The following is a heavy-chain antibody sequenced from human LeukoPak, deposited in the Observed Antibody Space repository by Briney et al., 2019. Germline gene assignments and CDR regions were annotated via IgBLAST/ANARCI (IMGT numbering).Heavy chain of an antibody. Sequence: GESLKISCKGSGSRFTNYWSGWVRQMRGKGLEWMGLIYPGDSDTRYSPSFQGQVPISADKSISTAYLQWSSLKASETAMYYCARQSSGYYPSGAFDIWGRGTMVTVSS. CDR2: IYPGDSDT. CDR1: GSRFTNYW. J-gene: IGHJ3*02. CDR3: ARQSSGYYPSGAFDI. V-gene: IGHV5-51*01. D-gene: IGHD3-22*01.